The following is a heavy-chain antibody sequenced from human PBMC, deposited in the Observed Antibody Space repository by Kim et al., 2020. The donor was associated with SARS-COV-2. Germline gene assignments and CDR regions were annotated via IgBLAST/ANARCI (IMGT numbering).Heavy chain of an antibody. CDR3: ARGLLSGTSCPLDY. D-gene: IGHD2-2*01. J-gene: IGHJ4*02. V-gene: IGHV4-31*03. CDR2: IYYSGST. Sequence: SETLSLTCTVSGGSISSGGYYWSWIRQHPGKGLEWIGYIYYSGSTYYNPSLKSRVTISVDTSKNQFSLKLSSVTAADTAVYYCARGLLSGTSCPLDYWGQGTLVTVSS. CDR1: GGSISSGGYY.